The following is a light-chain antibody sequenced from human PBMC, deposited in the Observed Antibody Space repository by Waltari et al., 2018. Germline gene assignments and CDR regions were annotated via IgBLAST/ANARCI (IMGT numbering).Light chain of an antibody. V-gene: IGKV3-15*01. CDR1: QSVSSN. CDR2: GAS. J-gene: IGKJ4*02. CDR3: QQYNNWPPVT. Sequence: EIVMTQSPATLSVSPGERATPSCRASQSVSSNLAWYQQKPGKAPRLLIYGASTRATGIPARFSGSGSGTGFTLTISSLQSEDFAVYYGQQYNNWPPVTFGGGTKVEIK.